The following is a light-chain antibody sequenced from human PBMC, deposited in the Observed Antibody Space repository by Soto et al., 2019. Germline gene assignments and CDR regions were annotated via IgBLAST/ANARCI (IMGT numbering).Light chain of an antibody. CDR1: EAISSNY. CDR2: SAS. J-gene: IGKJ3*01. CDR3: QQCGSPPFT. Sequence: EIVLTQSPGTLSLSPGERATLSCRASEAISSNYLVWYQVKSGRATRVLIHSASIRATDIPDRFSGGGSGTDFSLTSSRLQREDFAAYYCQQCGSPPFTFGPGTIVDIK. V-gene: IGKV3-20*01.